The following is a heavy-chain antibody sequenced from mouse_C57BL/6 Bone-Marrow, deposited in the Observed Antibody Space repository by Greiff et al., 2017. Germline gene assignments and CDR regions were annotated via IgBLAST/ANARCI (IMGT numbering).Heavy chain of an antibody. J-gene: IGHJ3*01. V-gene: IGHV1-81*01. Sequence: QVQLQQSGAELARPGASVKLSCKASGYTFTSYGISWVKQRTGQGLEWIGEIYPRSGNTYYNEKLKGKATLTADKSSSTAYMELRSLTSEDSAVLFCARGDYDWFAYWGQGTLVTVSA. CDR3: ARGDYDWFAY. CDR2: IYPRSGNT. CDR1: GYTFTSYG. D-gene: IGHD2-4*01.